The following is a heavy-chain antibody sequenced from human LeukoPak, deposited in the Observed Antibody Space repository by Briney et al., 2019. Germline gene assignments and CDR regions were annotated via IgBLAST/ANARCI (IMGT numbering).Heavy chain of an antibody. Sequence: PSETLSLTCTVFGGSISGSYWSWIRLPPGKGLQWIGYIHSSGTINYNPVLMSRITVSVDTSTNQFSLKVRSVTAADTAVYYCARLNRLAAVGTFYYHAMDVWGQGTAVTVSS. V-gene: IGHV4-59*08. CDR1: GGSISGSY. CDR2: IHSSGTI. D-gene: IGHD6-13*01. CDR3: ARLNRLAAVGTFYYHAMDV. J-gene: IGHJ6*02.